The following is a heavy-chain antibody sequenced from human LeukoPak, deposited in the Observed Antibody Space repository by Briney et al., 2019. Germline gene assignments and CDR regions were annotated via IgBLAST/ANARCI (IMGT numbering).Heavy chain of an antibody. CDR1: GGSISSSSYY. D-gene: IGHD2-8*02. CDR2: IYYSGST. V-gene: IGHV4-39*07. CDR3: ASGPGPRGYYGMNV. J-gene: IGHJ6*02. Sequence: PSETLSLTCTVSGGSISSSSYYWGWIRQPPGKGLEWIGSIYYSGSTYYNPSLKSRVTISVDTSKNQFSLKLSSVTAADTAVYYCASGPGPRGYYGMNVWGQGTTVTVSS.